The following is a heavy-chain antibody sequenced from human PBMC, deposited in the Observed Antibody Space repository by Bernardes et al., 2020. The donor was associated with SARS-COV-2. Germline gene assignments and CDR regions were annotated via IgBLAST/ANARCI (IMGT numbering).Heavy chain of an antibody. CDR1: GFTFDDYA. J-gene: IGHJ4*02. D-gene: IGHD3-10*01. CDR2: ISWNSGSI. CDR3: QAFGDYFDY. Sequence: GGSLRLSCAASGFTFDDYAMHWVRQAPGKGLEWVSGISWNSGSIGYADSVKGRFTISRDNAKNSLYLQMNSLRAEDTALYYCQAFGDYFDYWGQGTLVTVSS. V-gene: IGHV3-9*01.